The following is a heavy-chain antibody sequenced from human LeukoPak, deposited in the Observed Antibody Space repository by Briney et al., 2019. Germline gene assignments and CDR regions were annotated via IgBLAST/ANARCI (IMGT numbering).Heavy chain of an antibody. V-gene: IGHV3-30*18. CDR2: ISYDGSNK. CDR3: AKGRGYSGYDGLGDY. J-gene: IGHJ4*02. D-gene: IGHD5-12*01. Sequence: PGGSLRLSCAASGFTFSSYGMHWIRQAPGKGLEWVAVISYDGSNKYYADSLKGRFTISRDNSKNTLYLQMNSLRAEDMALYYCAKGRGYSGYDGLGDYWGQGTLVTVSS. CDR1: GFTFSSYG.